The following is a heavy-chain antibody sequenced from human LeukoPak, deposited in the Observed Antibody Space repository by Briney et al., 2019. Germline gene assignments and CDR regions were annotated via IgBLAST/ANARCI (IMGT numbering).Heavy chain of an antibody. CDR2: IKQDGSEK. CDR1: GFTFSSYW. D-gene: IGHD2-15*01. CDR3: ARDNRDIVVVVAARNNWFDP. J-gene: IGHJ5*02. Sequence: GRSLRLSCAASGFTFSSYWMSWVRQAPGKGLEWVANIKQDGSEKYYVDSVKGRFTISRDNAKNSLYLQMNSLRAEDTAVYYCARDNRDIVVVVAARNNWFDPWGQGTLVTVSS. V-gene: IGHV3-7*05.